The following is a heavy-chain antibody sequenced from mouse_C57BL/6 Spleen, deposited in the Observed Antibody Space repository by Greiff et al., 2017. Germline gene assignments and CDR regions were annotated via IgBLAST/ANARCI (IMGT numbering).Heavy chain of an antibody. V-gene: IGHV3-6*01. J-gene: IGHJ2*01. CDR2: ISYDGSN. Sequence: DVQLQESGPGLVKPSQSLSLTCSVTGYSITSGYYWNWIRQFPGNKLEWMGYISYDGSNNYNPSLKNRISITRDTSKNQFFLKLNSVTTEDTATYYCARRYSSYPYYFDYWGQGTTLTVSS. D-gene: IGHD1-1*01. CDR1: GYSITSGYY. CDR3: ARRYSSYPYYFDY.